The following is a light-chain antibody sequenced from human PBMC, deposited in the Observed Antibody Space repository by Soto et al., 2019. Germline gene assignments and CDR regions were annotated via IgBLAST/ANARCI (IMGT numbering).Light chain of an antibody. J-gene: IGKJ2*01. Sequence: EIVMTQSPATLSVSPGERATLSCRASQSVSSNLAWYQQKPGQAPTLVIYGASARATGIPARFSGSGSGTEFTLTISSLQSEDFALYYCQQYSQWPLYTFGQGTKWIS. V-gene: IGKV3-15*01. CDR1: QSVSSN. CDR3: QQYSQWPLYT. CDR2: GAS.